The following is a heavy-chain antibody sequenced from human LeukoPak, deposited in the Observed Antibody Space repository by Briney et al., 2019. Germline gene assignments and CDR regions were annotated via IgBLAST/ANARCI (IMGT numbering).Heavy chain of an antibody. CDR1: GFTFSSYW. CDR3: ARDKYSSSWTLIDY. J-gene: IGHJ4*02. D-gene: IGHD6-13*01. Sequence: GGSLRLSCAASGFTFSSYWMSWVRLAPGKGLEWVANIKQDGSEKYYVDSVKGRFTISRDNAKNSLYLQMNSLRAEDTAVYYCARDKYSSSWTLIDYWGQGTLVTVSS. V-gene: IGHV3-7*05. CDR2: IKQDGSEK.